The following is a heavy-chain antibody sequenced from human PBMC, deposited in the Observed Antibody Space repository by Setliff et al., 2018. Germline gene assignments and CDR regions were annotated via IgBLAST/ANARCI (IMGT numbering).Heavy chain of an antibody. V-gene: IGHV4-39*01. CDR1: GGSISSSSYY. CDR2: IYYRGST. D-gene: IGHD3-16*01. J-gene: IGHJ4*02. CDR3: ARLRGAFDC. Sequence: SETLSLTCTVSGGSISSSSYYWGWIRQPPGKGLESIGSIYYRGSTSYNSSLKSRVSISVDTSKTQFSLNLNSVTAADTAVYYCARLRGAFDCWGQGTLVTVSS.